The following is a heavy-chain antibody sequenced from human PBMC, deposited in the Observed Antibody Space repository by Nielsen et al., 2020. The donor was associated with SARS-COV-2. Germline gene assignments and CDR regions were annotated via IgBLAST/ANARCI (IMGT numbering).Heavy chain of an antibody. D-gene: IGHD3-3*01. Sequence: GESLKISCAASGFTVSSSYMSWVRQAPGKGLGWVSVIYSGGSTYYADSVKGRFTISRDNSKNTLYLQMNSLRAEDTAVYYCASLTIFGVVPGLDVWGQGTTVTVSS. CDR3: ASLTIFGVVPGLDV. V-gene: IGHV3-66*01. J-gene: IGHJ6*02. CDR2: IYSGGST. CDR1: GFTVSSSY.